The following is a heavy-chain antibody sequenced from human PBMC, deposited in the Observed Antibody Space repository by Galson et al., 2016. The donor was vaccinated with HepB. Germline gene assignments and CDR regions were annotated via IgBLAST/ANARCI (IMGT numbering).Heavy chain of an antibody. V-gene: IGHV3-30*04. Sequence: SLRLSCAASGFTLSSSAMHWVRQAPGKGLQWVAVISYDRSDKYYADSVKGRFTIPRDNSKTTLHLQMNSLRPEDTAVYYSARDRHNWKYFISGSPDVWGQGTTVTVSS. CDR3: ARDRHNWKYFISGSPDV. CDR1: GFTLSSSA. D-gene: IGHD1-7*01. CDR2: ISYDRSDK. J-gene: IGHJ6*02.